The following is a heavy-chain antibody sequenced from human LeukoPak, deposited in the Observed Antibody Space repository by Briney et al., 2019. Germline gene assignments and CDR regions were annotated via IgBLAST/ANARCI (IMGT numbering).Heavy chain of an antibody. CDR2: INHSGST. CDR3: ARGPGNSGLLPLDY. D-gene: IGHD3-10*01. V-gene: IGHV4-34*01. Sequence: LRLSCATSGFTFTDHYMDWVRQAPGKGLEWIGEINHSGSTNYNPSLKSRVTISVDTSKNQFSLKLSSVTAADTAVYYCARGPGNSGLLPLDYWGQGTLVTVSS. J-gene: IGHJ4*02. CDR1: GFTFTDHY.